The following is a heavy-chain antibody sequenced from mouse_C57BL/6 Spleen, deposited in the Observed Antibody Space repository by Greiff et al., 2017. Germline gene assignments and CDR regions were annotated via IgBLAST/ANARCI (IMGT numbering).Heavy chain of an antibody. CDR3: ARGYGGAWFAY. Sequence: QVQLKQPGAELVRPGSSVKLSCKASGYTFTSYWMHWVKQRPIQGLEWIGNIDPSDSEPHYNQKFKDKATLTVDKSSSTAYMQLSSLTSEDSAVYYCARGYGGAWFAYWGQGTLVTVSA. CDR1: GYTFTSYW. V-gene: IGHV1-52*01. CDR2: IDPSDSEP. D-gene: IGHD3-1*01. J-gene: IGHJ3*01.